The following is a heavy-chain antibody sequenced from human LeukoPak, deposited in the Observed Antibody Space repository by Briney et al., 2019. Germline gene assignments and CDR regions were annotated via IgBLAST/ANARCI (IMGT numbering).Heavy chain of an antibody. CDR2: ISYSGTT. CDR1: GASLGKSTSY. Sequence: SETLSLTCTVSGASLGKSTSYWGWIRQPPGKDLEWIGTISYSGTTYYNPSLKSRLTISVDTSKNHFSLKLTSVTAADPAVYFCAEDSNIARFFIWGQGTLVTVSS. V-gene: IGHV4-39*07. D-gene: IGHD4-11*01. CDR3: AEDSNIARFFI. J-gene: IGHJ4*02.